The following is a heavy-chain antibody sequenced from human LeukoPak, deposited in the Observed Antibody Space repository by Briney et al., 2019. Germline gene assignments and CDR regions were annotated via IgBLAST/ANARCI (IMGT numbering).Heavy chain of an antibody. CDR1: GFTFRSFE. Sequence: GGSLRLSCAASGFTFRSFEMNWVRQAPGKRLEWVSYIGASGTYYADSVRGRFSISRDDAKSSLYLQMSSLRADDTAVYYCVRGRLDWGQGTLVTVSS. CDR3: VRGRLD. D-gene: IGHD3-9*01. J-gene: IGHJ4*02. CDR2: IGASGT. V-gene: IGHV3-48*03.